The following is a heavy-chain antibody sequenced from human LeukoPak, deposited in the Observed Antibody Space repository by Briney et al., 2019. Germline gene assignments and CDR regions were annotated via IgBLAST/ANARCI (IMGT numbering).Heavy chain of an antibody. CDR1: GFTFGSYT. CDR2: ISTSTSYI. J-gene: IGHJ4*02. CDR3: AIDKGTAEGPLFDY. Sequence: PVGSLRLSCAASGFTFGSYTMNWVRQAPGKGLEWVSSISTSTSYIHYADSVKGRFTISRDSAKNSLYLQMSSLRAEDTAVYYCAIDKGTAEGPLFDYWGQGTLVTVSS. V-gene: IGHV3-21*01. D-gene: IGHD2-21*02.